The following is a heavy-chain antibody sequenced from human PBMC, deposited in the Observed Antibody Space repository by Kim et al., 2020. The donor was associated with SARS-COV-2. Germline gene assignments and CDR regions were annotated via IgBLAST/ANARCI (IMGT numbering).Heavy chain of an antibody. CDR2: ISYDGSNK. D-gene: IGHD6-13*01. CDR3: AKGGSSWYEVFYYYGMDV. CDR1: GFTFSSYG. J-gene: IGHJ6*02. Sequence: GGSLRLSCAASGFTFSSYGMHWVRQAPGKGLEWVAVISYDGSNKYYADSVKGRFTISRDNSKNTLYLQMNSLRAEDTAVYYCAKGGSSWYEVFYYYGMDVWGQGTTVTVSS. V-gene: IGHV3-30*18.